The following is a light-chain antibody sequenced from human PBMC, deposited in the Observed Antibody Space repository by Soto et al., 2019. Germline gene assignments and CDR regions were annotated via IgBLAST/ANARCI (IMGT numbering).Light chain of an antibody. V-gene: IGKV1D-12*01. Sequence: DIQVTQSPSSVSASVGDRVTITCRASQDIAAYLAWYQHKPGRAPELLIHAASSLQSGVPSRFSCSGSGTDFTLTINSLQPEDFATYYCQQAYSFPITFGQGTRLDI. CDR3: QQAYSFPIT. CDR2: AAS. CDR1: QDIAAY. J-gene: IGKJ5*01.